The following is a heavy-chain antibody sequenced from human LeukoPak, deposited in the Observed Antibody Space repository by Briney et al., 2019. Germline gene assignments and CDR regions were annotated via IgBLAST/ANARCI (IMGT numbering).Heavy chain of an antibody. CDR1: GGSISNFY. J-gene: IGHJ3*02. Sequence: PSETLSLTCSVSGGSISNFYWSWIRQPPGKGLEWIGYIDYSGGTSYNPSLKSRVTISIETSTNQFSLRLNSVPAADTAVYFCARVGCITMIVVLITDAFDIWGQGTMVTVSS. CDR3: ARVGCITMIVVLITDAFDI. D-gene: IGHD3-22*01. CDR2: IDYSGGT. V-gene: IGHV4-59*01.